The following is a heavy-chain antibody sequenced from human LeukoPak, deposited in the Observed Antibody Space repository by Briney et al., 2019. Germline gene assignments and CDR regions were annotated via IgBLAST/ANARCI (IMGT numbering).Heavy chain of an antibody. CDR3: ARPSSSWYNWFDP. V-gene: IGHV4-39*01. CDR1: GGSISSSSYY. J-gene: IGHJ5*02. CDR2: IYYSGST. D-gene: IGHD6-13*01. Sequence: SATLSLTCTVSGGSISSSSYYWGWIRQPPGKGLEWIGSIYYSGSTYYNPSLKSRVTISVDTSKNQFSLKLSSVTAADTAVYYCARPSSSWYNWFDPWGQGTQVTVSS.